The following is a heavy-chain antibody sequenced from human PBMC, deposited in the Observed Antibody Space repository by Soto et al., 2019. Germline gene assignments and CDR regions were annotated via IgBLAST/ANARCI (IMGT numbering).Heavy chain of an antibody. V-gene: IGHV3-30*18. Sequence: GGSLRLSCAASGFTFSSYGMHWVRQAPGKGLEWVAVISYDGSNKYYADSVKGRFTISRDNSKNTLYLQMNSLRAEDTAVYYCAKDRWELRSGMDVWGQGTTVTVS. CDR1: GFTFSSYG. D-gene: IGHD1-26*01. CDR2: ISYDGSNK. J-gene: IGHJ6*02. CDR3: AKDRWELRSGMDV.